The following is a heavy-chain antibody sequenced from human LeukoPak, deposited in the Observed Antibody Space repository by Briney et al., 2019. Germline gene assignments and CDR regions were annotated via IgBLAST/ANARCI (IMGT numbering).Heavy chain of an antibody. CDR1: GDSISSYY. Sequence: SETLSLTCTVSGDSISSYYWSWIRQPAGKGLEWIGHIYTSGSTNYNPSLKSRVTMSVDTSKNQLSLKLSSVTAADTAMYYCARDCSSSNCYARPLDPWGQETLVTVSS. CDR2: IYTSGST. V-gene: IGHV4-4*07. CDR3: ARDCSSSNCYARPLDP. D-gene: IGHD2-15*01. J-gene: IGHJ5*02.